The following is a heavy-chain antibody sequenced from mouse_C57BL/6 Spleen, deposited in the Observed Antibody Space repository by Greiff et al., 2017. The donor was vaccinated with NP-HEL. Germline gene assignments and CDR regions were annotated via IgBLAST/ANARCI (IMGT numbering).Heavy chain of an antibody. J-gene: IGHJ4*01. CDR1: GFTFSDYY. CDR2: INYDGSST. CDR3: ARGYYSTFYYAMDY. Sequence: EVQVVESEGGLVQPGSSMKLSCTASGFTFSDYYMAWVRQVPEKGLEWVANINYDGSSTYYLDSLKSRFIISRDNAKNILYLQMSSLKSEDTATYYCARGYYSTFYYAMDYWGQGTSVTVSS. D-gene: IGHD2-12*01. V-gene: IGHV5-16*01.